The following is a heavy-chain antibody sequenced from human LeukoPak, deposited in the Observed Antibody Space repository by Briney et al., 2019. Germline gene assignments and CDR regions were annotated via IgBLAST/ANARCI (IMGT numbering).Heavy chain of an antibody. CDR2: INHSGST. J-gene: IGHJ6*02. Sequence: SETLSLTCAVYGGSFSGYYWSWIRQPPGKGLGWIGEINHSGSTNYNPSLKSRVTISVDTSKNQFSLKLSSVTAADTAVYYCARGGYYGSGSYQYYYYYGMDVWGQGTTVTVSS. CDR1: GGSFSGYY. CDR3: ARGGYYGSGSYQYYYYYGMDV. D-gene: IGHD3-10*01. V-gene: IGHV4-34*01.